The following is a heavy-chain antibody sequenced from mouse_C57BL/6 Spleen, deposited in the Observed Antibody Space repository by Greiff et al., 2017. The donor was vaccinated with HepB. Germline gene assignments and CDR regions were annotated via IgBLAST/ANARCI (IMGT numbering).Heavy chain of an antibody. J-gene: IGHJ3*01. CDR2: ISSGSSTI. Sequence: VQLKESGGGLVKPGGSLKLSCAASGFTFSDYGMHWVRQAPEKGLEWVAYISSGSSTIYYADTVKGRFTISRDNAKNTLFLQMTSLRSEDTAMYYCARQGKNEEDRGLAYWGQGTLVTVSA. CDR3: ARQGKNEEDRGLAY. V-gene: IGHV5-17*01. CDR1: GFTFSDYG.